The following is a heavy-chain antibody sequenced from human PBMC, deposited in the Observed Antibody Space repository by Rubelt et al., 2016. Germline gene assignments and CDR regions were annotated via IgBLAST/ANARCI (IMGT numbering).Heavy chain of an antibody. CDR3: AGPQYSWVSTIDY. Sequence: VQLPQWGAGLLKPSETLSLTCAVYGGSFSGYYWSWLRQPPGKGLEWIGEINHSGSPNYNPSLKSRVTISIDTSKNQFSLKLTSTTAAETAVYYCAGPQYSWVSTIDYWGQGTLVTVSS. D-gene: IGHD6-13*01. CDR1: GGSFSGYY. V-gene: IGHV4-34*01. CDR2: INHSGSP. J-gene: IGHJ4*02.